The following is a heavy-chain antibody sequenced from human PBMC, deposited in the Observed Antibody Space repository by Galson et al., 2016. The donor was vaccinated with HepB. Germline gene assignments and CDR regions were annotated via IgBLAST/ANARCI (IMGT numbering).Heavy chain of an antibody. J-gene: IGHJ4*02. CDR3: AKEMAEVGKPFFDY. CDR2: VRDNGGT. CDR1: GFTLSNYA. Sequence: SLRLSCAASGFTLSNYAMSWVRQAPEKGPEWVSGVRDNGGTFYADSVKGRFTISRDNSKNTLYLQMNSLRAEDTAIYYCAKEMAEVGKPFFDYWGPGTQIIVSS. D-gene: IGHD5-24*01. V-gene: IGHV3-23*01.